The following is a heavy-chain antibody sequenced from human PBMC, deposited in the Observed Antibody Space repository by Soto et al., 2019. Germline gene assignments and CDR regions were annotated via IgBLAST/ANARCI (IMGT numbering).Heavy chain of an antibody. D-gene: IGHD6-19*01. CDR2: IFQSGSV. V-gene: IGHV4-4*02. CDR1: GGTIRSPDW. J-gene: IGHJ5*02. Sequence: SETLSLTCGVSGGTIRSPDWCTCVRQSPGKGLEWIGEIFQSGSVNYTPSLESRVTISVDKSKNQFSLTLTSVTAADTAIYFCARGRGRYSSGWSWFDPWGQGILVTVSS. CDR3: ARGRGRYSSGWSWFDP.